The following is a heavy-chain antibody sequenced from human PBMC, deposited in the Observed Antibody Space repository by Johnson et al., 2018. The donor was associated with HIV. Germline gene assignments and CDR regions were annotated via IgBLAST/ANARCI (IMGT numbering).Heavy chain of an antibody. J-gene: IGHJ3*02. Sequence: EVQLVESGGGLAQPGESLRLSCAASGFTFSNYWMSWVRQAPGKGLEWVANIKEDGSEKYYVDSVKGRFTISRDNAKNSLYLQMNSLRTEDTALYYCAKDMADTAMAFDIWGQGTMVTVSS. CDR2: IKEDGSEK. V-gene: IGHV3-7*05. D-gene: IGHD5-18*01. CDR3: AKDMADTAMAFDI. CDR1: GFTFSNYW.